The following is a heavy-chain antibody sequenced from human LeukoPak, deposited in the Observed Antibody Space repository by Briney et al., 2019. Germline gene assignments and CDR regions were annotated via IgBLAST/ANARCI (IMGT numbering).Heavy chain of an antibody. Sequence: GGSLRLSCAASGFTFGDYWIHWVRQAPGKGLVWVSRINTDGSITNYADSVKGRFSISRDNAKNTLYLQMSSLRAEDTAVYYCARDRGPRTGFMVREAYDYWGQGTLVTVSS. CDR1: GFTFGDYW. CDR2: INTDGSIT. V-gene: IGHV3-74*01. D-gene: IGHD3-10*01. CDR3: ARDRGPRTGFMVREAYDY. J-gene: IGHJ4*02.